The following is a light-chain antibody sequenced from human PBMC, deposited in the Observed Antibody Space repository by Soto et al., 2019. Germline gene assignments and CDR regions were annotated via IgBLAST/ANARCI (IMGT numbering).Light chain of an antibody. CDR2: AAS. CDR3: QQSDTFPAT. J-gene: IGKJ4*01. V-gene: IGKV1D-12*01. Sequence: DIQMTQSPSSVSASVGDRVTITCRARQGIRSWLAWYQQRPGKAPKLLISAASSVQSAVPSRFSGSGSWTDFTLTISSLQPDDFATYYFQQSDTFPATFGGGTKVEIK. CDR1: QGIRSW.